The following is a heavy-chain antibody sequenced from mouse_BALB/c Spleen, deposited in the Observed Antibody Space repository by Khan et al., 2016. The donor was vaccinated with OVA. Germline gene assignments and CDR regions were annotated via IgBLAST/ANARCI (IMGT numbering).Heavy chain of an antibody. J-gene: IGHJ2*01. V-gene: IGHV2-2*02. CDR1: GFSLTNYG. CDR2: IWSGGIT. CDR3: ARNRNGYFDY. D-gene: IGHD1-1*02. Sequence: QVQLKQSGPGLVQPSQSLSITCTVSGFSLTNYGVHWVRQSPGNGLEWLGMIWSGGITDYNATFISRLTISKDNSRSQVFFKMNSLQASDTAIYYCARNRNGYFDYWGQGTTLTVSS.